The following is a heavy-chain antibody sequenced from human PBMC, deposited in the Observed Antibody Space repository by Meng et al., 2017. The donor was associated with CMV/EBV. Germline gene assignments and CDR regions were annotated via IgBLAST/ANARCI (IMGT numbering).Heavy chain of an antibody. CDR1: GFTVSSNY. CDR2: IYSGGST. Sequence: GESLKISCAASGFTVSSNYMSWVRQAPGKGLEWDSVIYSGGSTYYADSVKGRFTISRDNSKNTLYLQMNSLRAEDTAVYYCARGKEWLPFFDYWGQGTLVTVSS. CDR3: ARGKEWLPFFDY. V-gene: IGHV3-53*01. D-gene: IGHD3-3*01. J-gene: IGHJ4*02.